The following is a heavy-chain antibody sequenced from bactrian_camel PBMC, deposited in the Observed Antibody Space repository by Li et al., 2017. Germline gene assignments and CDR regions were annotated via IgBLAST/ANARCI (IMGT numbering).Heavy chain of an antibody. CDR3: TKDRSYGTRNWVQST. D-gene: IGHD3*01. CDR1: GYTSSEYC. CDR2: IDSDGKT. J-gene: IGHJ4*01. Sequence: HVQLVESGGGSVQAGGSLRLSCAFSGYTSSEYCMTWWRQAPGNEREGVAGIDSDGKTTYENSVKGRFTISRDNAKNMLYLQMNSLKPEDTAMYYCTKDRSYGTRNWVQSTRGQGTQVTVS. V-gene: IGHV3S6*01.